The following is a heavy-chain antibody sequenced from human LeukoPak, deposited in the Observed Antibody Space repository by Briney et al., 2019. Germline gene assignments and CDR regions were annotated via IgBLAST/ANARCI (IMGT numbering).Heavy chain of an antibody. V-gene: IGHV1-3*03. Sequence: GASVKVSCKASGYTFTSYAMHWVRQAPGQRLEWMGWINAGNGNTKYSQEFQGRVTITRDTSASTAYMELSSLRSEDTAVYYCARVNYYDSSGYLHFDYWGQGTLVTVSS. CDR2: INAGNGNT. CDR1: GYTFTSYA. J-gene: IGHJ4*02. D-gene: IGHD3-22*01. CDR3: ARVNYYDSSGYLHFDY.